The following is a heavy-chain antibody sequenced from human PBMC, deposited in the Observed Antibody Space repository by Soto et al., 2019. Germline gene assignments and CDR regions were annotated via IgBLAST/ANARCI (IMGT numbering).Heavy chain of an antibody. CDR1: GYSFTSYW. Sequence: GESLKISCKGSGYSFTSYWISWVRQMPGKGLEWMGRIDPSDSYTNYSPSFQGHVTISADKSISTAYLQWSSLKASDTAMYYCALKSAGTFYEFDYWGQGTLVTVSS. J-gene: IGHJ4*02. D-gene: IGHD1-1*01. CDR3: ALKSAGTFYEFDY. CDR2: IDPSDSYT. V-gene: IGHV5-10-1*01.